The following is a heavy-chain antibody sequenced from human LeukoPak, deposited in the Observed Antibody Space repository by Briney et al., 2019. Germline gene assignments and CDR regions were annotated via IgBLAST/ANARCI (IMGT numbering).Heavy chain of an antibody. CDR2: ISHDGTVT. V-gene: IGHV3-30*18. J-gene: IGHJ4*01. Sequence: GGSLRLSCEASGFTFSSYGMPWVRQAPGRGPEWVSVISHDGTVTHYADSVKGRFTISRDSSTNTLYLQKDSLRTEDTAVYYCAKEGSQYASSWFDNWGDRAPVTASS. CDR1: GFTFSSYG. D-gene: IGHD6-13*01. CDR3: AKEGSQYASSWFDN.